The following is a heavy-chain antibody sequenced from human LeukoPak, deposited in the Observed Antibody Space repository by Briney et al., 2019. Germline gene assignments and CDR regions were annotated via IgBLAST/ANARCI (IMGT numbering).Heavy chain of an antibody. CDR2: ISSSSSYI. V-gene: IGHV3-21*01. D-gene: IGHD3-3*01. CDR1: GFTFSSYS. Sequence: PGGSLRLYCAASGFTFSSYSMNWVRQAPGKGLEWVSSISSSSSYIYYADSVKGRFTISRDNAKNSLYLQMNSLRAEDTAVYYCARATPGHYDFWSGPKYNWFDPWGQGTLVTVSS. CDR3: ARATPGHYDFWSGPKYNWFDP. J-gene: IGHJ5*02.